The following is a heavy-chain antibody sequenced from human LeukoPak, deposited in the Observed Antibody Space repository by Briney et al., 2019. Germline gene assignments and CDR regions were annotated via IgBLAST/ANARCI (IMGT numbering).Heavy chain of an antibody. V-gene: IGHV1-24*01. CDR3: ATGVTATLDY. J-gene: IGHJ4*02. CDR2: FDPEDGET. CDR1: GYTLTELS. Sequence: ASVKVSCKVSGYTLTELSMHWVRQAPGKGLEWMGGFDPEDGETIYAQKFQGRVTMTEGTSTDTAYMELSSLRSEDTAVYYCATGVTATLDYWGQGTLVTVSS. D-gene: IGHD2-15*01.